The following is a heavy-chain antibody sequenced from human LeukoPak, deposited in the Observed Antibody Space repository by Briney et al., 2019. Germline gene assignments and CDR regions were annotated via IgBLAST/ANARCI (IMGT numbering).Heavy chain of an antibody. J-gene: IGHJ4*02. CDR1: GFTFSSYA. CDR2: ISGSGGST. V-gene: IGHV3-23*01. CDR3: AKPRSRIGGPIAAAGNFDY. D-gene: IGHD6-13*01. Sequence: GGSLRLSCAASGFTFSSYAMSWVRQAPGKGLEWISAISGSGGSTYYADSVKGRFTISRDNSKNTLYLQMNSLRAEDTAVYYCAKPRSRIGGPIAAAGNFDYWGQGTLVTLSS.